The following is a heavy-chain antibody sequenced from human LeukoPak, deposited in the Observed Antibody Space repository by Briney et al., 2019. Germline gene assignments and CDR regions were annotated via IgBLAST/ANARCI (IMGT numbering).Heavy chain of an antibody. CDR1: GFTFSSYW. J-gene: IGHJ4*02. Sequence: GGSLRLSCAASGFTFSSYWMHWVRQAPGKGLVWVSRINSDGSTTSYADSVKGRFTISRDNAKNTVYLRMNSLRAEDTAVYYCARGKYGGYFIDYWGQGTLVTVSS. V-gene: IGHV3-74*01. CDR2: INSDGSTT. CDR3: ARGKYGGYFIDY. D-gene: IGHD5-12*01.